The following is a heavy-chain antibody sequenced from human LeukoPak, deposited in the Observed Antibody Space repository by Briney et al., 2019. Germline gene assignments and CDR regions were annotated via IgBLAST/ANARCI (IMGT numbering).Heavy chain of an antibody. D-gene: IGHD2-2*01. Sequence: SETLSLACSVSDGSMGTYYWGWIRQPPGKRLEWIGYIYYSGSTTYNPSLKSRVTVSVDTSKNQFSLKLASMTAADTAVYYCARGRLGRQHASFFDSWGHGTLVTVSS. CDR1: DGSMGTYY. CDR2: IYYSGST. V-gene: IGHV4-59*08. J-gene: IGHJ4*01. CDR3: ARGRLGRQHASFFDS.